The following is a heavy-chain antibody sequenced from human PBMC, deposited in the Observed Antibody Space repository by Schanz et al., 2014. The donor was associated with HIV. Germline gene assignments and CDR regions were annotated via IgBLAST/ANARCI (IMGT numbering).Heavy chain of an antibody. J-gene: IGHJ4*02. V-gene: IGHV3-23*01. CDR2: LSGGNDDT. CDR1: GFTFSDYA. D-gene: IGHD3-16*01. Sequence: EVQLLESGGGLVRPGGSLRLSCVASGFTFSDYAMSWVRQAPGKGPEWVSALSGGNDDTFYADYADSVKGRFTISRDNAKKTLFLQMNGLRAEDTAMYYCTVSPAQGGGYWGQGTLVTVSS. CDR3: TVSPAQGGGY.